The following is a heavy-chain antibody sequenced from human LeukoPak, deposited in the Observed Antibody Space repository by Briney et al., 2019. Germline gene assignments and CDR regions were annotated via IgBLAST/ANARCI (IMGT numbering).Heavy chain of an antibody. Sequence: PSETLSLTCTVSGHSIINSYYWGWIRQPPGKGLEWIGSIYHSGSTYYNPSLKSRVTISIDTSKNQFSLKLSSVTAADSAVYYCARRHHDFWRPFDSWGQGTLVTVSS. CDR2: IYHSGST. J-gene: IGHJ4*02. D-gene: IGHD3-3*01. CDR3: ARRHHDFWRPFDS. CDR1: GHSIINSYY. V-gene: IGHV4-38-2*02.